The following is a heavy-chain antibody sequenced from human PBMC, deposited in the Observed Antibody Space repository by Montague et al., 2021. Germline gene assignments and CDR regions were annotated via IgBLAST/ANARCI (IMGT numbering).Heavy chain of an antibody. D-gene: IGHD3-3*01. J-gene: IGHJ4*02. Sequence: SLRLSCAASGFIFNNYVMNWVRQAPGKGLEWVSGINGNSINIDYADSAKGRFTISRDNAKNSQYLQMNSLRAEDTAFYYCVKDTRDYYPDFWGQGILVTVSS. CDR1: GFIFNNYV. CDR2: INGNSINI. V-gene: IGHV3-9*01. CDR3: VKDTRDYYPDF.